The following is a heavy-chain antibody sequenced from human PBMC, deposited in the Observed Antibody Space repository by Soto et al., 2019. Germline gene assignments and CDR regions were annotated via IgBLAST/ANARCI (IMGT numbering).Heavy chain of an antibody. V-gene: IGHV1-69*06. D-gene: IGHD6-6*01. Sequence: SVKVSCKASGGTFSSYAISWVRQAPGQGLEWMGGIIPIFGTANYAQKFQGRVTITADKSTSTAYMELSSLRSEDTAVYYCARVSSWIPYYSYGMDVWGQGTTVTVSS. CDR3: ARVSSWIPYYSYGMDV. J-gene: IGHJ6*02. CDR2: IIPIFGTA. CDR1: GGTFSSYA.